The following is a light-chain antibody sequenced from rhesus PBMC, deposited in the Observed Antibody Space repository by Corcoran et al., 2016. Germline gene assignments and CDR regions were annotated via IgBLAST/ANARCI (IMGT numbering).Light chain of an antibody. J-gene: IGKJ3*01. CDR2: GAS. CDR3: QQYSNWPLT. CDR1: QSVSSS. V-gene: IGKV3-42*03. Sequence: EIVMTQSPATLSLSPGERATLSCRASQSVSSSLAWYQQNPGQAPTLLIYGASRRATGIPDRCSGSGSGTEFTLTISSLEPEDFAVYYCQQYSNWPLTFGPGTKLDIK.